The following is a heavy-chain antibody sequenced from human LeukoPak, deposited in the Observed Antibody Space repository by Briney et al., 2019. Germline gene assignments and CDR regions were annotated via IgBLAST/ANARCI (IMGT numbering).Heavy chain of an antibody. CDR1: GFTFSNYA. CDR3: ARAKYYYDSSGYYYGLSGFDY. Sequence: PGGSLRLSCAASGFTFSNYAMIWVRQAPGKGLEWVSYISSSSSTIYYADSVKGRFTISRDNAKNSLYLQMNSLRAEDTAVYYCARAKYYYDSSGYYYGLSGFDYWGQGTLVTVSS. CDR2: ISSSSSTI. D-gene: IGHD3-22*01. J-gene: IGHJ4*02. V-gene: IGHV3-48*01.